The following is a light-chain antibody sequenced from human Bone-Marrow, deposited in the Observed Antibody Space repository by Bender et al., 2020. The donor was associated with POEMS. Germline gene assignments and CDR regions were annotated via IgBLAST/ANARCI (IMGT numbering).Light chain of an antibody. CDR2: AVS. CDR1: TGDVGGYNY. V-gene: IGLV2-11*01. J-gene: IGLJ2*01. Sequence: QSALTQPASVSASPGQSITISCTGTTGDVGGYNYVSWYQQHPGKAPKVMIDAVSRRPSGVPDRFSGFKSGNTASLTISGLQAEDEADYYCCSYAGSYVVFGGGTKLTVL. CDR3: CSYAGSYVV.